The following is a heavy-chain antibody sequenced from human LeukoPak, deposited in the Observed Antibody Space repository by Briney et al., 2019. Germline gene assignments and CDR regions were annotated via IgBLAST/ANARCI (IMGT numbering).Heavy chain of an antibody. CDR1: GYTXTSYG. CDR3: ARDRYYDSSDY. J-gene: IGHJ4*02. CDR2: MSAYNGNT. Sequence: SVKVSCKASGYTXTSYGISWVRQAPGQGLEWMGWMSAYNGNTNYAQKLQGRVTMTTDTSTSTAYMELRSLRSDDTAVYYCARDRYYDSSDYWGQGTLVTVSS. D-gene: IGHD3-22*01. V-gene: IGHV1-18*01.